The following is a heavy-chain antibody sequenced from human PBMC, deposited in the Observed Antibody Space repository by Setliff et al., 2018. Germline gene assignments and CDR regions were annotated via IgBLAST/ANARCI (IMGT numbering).Heavy chain of an antibody. Sequence: SETLSLTCGVSGGGGSFSAYYWSWIRQPPGKGLEWIGEISPGGSTIYNPSLRSRVTMSVDTAKNRFSLNLTSVTAADTAVYYCATSGFCSAGSCYSFDDWGQGAQVTVSS. CDR3: ATSGFCSAGSCYSFDD. CDR2: ISPGGST. D-gene: IGHD6-19*01. CDR1: GGGGSFSAYY. V-gene: IGHV4-34*01. J-gene: IGHJ4*02.